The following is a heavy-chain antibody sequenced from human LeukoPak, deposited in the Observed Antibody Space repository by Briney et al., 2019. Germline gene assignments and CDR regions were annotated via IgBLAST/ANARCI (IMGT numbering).Heavy chain of an antibody. D-gene: IGHD5/OR15-5a*01. J-gene: IGHJ4*02. V-gene: IGHV3-21*01. CDR3: ARASVSDTGRKFDL. CDR1: GFTFDDYG. CDR2: INSGGGHFR. Sequence: GGSLRLSCAASGFTFDDYGMSWVRQTPGKGLEWVSSINSGGGHFRYYAESVKGRFIISKDNAKKSVFLQMNSLRAEDTALYYCARASVSDTGRKFDLWGQGALVTVSS.